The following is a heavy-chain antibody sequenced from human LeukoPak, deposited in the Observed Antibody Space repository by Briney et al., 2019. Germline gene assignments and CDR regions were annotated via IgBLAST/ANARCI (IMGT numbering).Heavy chain of an antibody. J-gene: IGHJ4*02. D-gene: IGHD3-22*01. Sequence: GEFLKISRKGFWYSFTSYWSGWGRQMPGEGLGGMGIIYPGDSDTRYSPYFQGQVTISADKSISTAYLQWSSLKASDTAMYYCARFRYYYDSSGYDYWGQGTLVTVSS. CDR1: WYSFTSYW. CDR2: IYPGDSDT. CDR3: ARFRYYYDSSGYDY. V-gene: IGHV5-51*01.